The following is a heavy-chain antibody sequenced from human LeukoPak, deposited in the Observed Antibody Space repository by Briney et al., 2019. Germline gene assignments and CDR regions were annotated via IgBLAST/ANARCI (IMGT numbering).Heavy chain of an antibody. V-gene: IGHV3-23*01. Sequence: GGSLRLSCAASGFTFSSYAMSWVRQAPGKGLEWVSAISGSGGNTYYADSVKGRFTISRDNAKNSLYLQMNSLRAEDTAVYYCARESDGTYYYGSGSYWGQGTLVTVSS. D-gene: IGHD3-10*01. CDR3: ARESDGTYYYGSGSY. J-gene: IGHJ4*02. CDR2: ISGSGGNT. CDR1: GFTFSSYA.